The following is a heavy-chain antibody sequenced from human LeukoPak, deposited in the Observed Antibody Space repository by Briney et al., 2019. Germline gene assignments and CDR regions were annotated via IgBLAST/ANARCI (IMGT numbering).Heavy chain of an antibody. D-gene: IGHD2-2*01. CDR3: ANSTGDIVVVPAAIGHPWFDP. J-gene: IGHJ5*02. CDR2: ISGSGGST. CDR1: GFTFSSYA. V-gene: IGHV3-23*01. Sequence: PGGSLRLSCAASGFTFSSYAMSWVRQAPGKGLEWVSAISGSGGSTYYADSVKGRFTISRDNSKNTLYLQMNSLRAEDTAVYYCANSTGDIVVVPAAIGHPWFDPWGQGTLVTVSS.